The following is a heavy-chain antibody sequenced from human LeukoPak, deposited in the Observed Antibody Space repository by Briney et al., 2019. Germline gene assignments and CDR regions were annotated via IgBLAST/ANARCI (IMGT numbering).Heavy chain of an antibody. J-gene: IGHJ6*02. V-gene: IGHV4-61*02. CDR2: IYTSGST. Sequence: TLSLTCTVSGGSISSGSYYWSWIGQPAGKGLEWIGRIYTSGSTNYNPSLKSRVTISVDTSKNQFSLKLSSVTAADTAVYYCARVIGYSNRYYYYGMDVWGQGTTVTVSS. CDR3: ARVIGYSNRYYYYGMDV. CDR1: GGSISSGSYY. D-gene: IGHD4-11*01.